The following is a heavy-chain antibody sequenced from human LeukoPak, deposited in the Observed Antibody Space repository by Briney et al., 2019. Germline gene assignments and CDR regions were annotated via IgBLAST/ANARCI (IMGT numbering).Heavy chain of an antibody. J-gene: IGHJ4*02. D-gene: IGHD3-22*01. CDR3: AKSVRSRYYYDSSGYYGDDY. V-gene: IGHV3-23*01. CDR1: GFTFSSYA. Sequence: PGGSLRLSCAASGFTFSSYAMSWVRQAPGKGLEWVPAISGSGGNTYYADSVKGRFTISRDNSKNTLYLQMNSLRAEDTAVYYCAKSVRSRYYYDSSGYYGDDYWGQGTLVTVSS. CDR2: ISGSGGNT.